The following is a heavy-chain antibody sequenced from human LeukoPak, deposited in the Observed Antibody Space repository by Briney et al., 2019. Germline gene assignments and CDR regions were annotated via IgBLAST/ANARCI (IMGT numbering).Heavy chain of an antibody. Sequence: GGSLRLSCAASGFTFSSYEMNWVRQAPGKGLEGVSYISSSGSTIYYADSVKGRFTISRDNAKNSLYLQMNSLRAEDTAVYYCAELGITMIGGVWGKGTTVTIST. CDR2: ISSSGSTI. J-gene: IGHJ6*04. CDR3: AELGITMIGGV. V-gene: IGHV3-48*03. CDR1: GFTFSSYE. D-gene: IGHD3-10*02.